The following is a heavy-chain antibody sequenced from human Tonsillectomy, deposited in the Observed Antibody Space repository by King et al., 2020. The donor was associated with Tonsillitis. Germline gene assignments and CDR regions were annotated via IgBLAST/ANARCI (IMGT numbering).Heavy chain of an antibody. V-gene: IGHV3-11*01. J-gene: IGHJ4*02. CDR3: ARDFDYYGSGSYLGY. CDR2: ISSSGSTI. D-gene: IGHD3-10*01. Sequence: VQLVESGGGLVKPGGSLRRSCAASGFTFSDYYMSWIRQAPGKGVEGVSYISSSGSTIYDADSVKGRFTISRDNAKNSLYLQMNSLRAEDTAVYYCARDFDYYGSGSYLGYWGQGTLATVFS. CDR1: GFTFSDYY.